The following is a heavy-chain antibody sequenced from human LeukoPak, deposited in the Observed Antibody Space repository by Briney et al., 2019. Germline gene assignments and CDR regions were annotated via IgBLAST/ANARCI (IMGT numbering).Heavy chain of an antibody. CDR2: ISGSGGTI. J-gene: IGHJ6*03. CDR3: ARRYDYVWGSYRLYYYYMDV. V-gene: IGHV3-23*01. CDR1: GFTFSSYA. Sequence: GGSLRLSCAASGFTFSSYAMSWVRQAPGKGLEWVSAISGSGGTIYYADSVKGRFTISRDNAKNSLYLQMNSLRAEDTAVYYCARRYDYVWGSYRLYYYYMDVWGKGTTVTVSS. D-gene: IGHD3-16*02.